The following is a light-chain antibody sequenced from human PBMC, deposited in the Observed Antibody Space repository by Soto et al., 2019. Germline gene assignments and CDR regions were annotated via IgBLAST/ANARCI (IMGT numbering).Light chain of an antibody. CDR2: DVT. J-gene: IGLJ1*01. CDR1: NSDVGTFYF. Sequence: QSALTQPRSVSGSPGQSVTISCTGTNSDVGTFYFVSWYQQYPDKAPKLIIYDVTERPSGVPDRFSGSKSGNTASLTISGLQEEDADDYYCCSYAGSYTYVFGSGTKLTVL. CDR3: CSYAGSYTYV. V-gene: IGLV2-11*01.